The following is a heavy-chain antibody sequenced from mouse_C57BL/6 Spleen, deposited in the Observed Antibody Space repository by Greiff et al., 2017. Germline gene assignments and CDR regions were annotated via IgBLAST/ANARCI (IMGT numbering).Heavy chain of an antibody. D-gene: IGHD2-1*01. V-gene: IGHV1-74*01. CDR2: IHPSDSDT. CDR3: AIDGNYEGFAY. CDR1: GYTFTSYW. J-gene: IGHJ3*01. Sequence: VQLQQPGAELVKPGASVKVSFKASGYTFTSYWMHWVKQRPGQGLEWIGRIHPSDSDTNYNQKFKGKATLTVDKSSSTAYMQLSSLTSEDSAVYYCAIDGNYEGFAYWGQGTLVTVSA.